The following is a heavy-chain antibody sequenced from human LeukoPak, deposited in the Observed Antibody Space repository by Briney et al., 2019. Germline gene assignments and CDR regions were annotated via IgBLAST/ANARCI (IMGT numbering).Heavy chain of an antibody. Sequence: GGSLRLSCAASGFTFSSYWMHWVRQAPGKGLVWVSRINSDGSSTSYADSVKGRFTISRDNAKNTLYLQMNSLRAEDTAVYYCARGTSGSLSFSNNYGMDVWGQGTTVTVSS. J-gene: IGHJ6*02. V-gene: IGHV3-74*01. CDR1: GFTFSSYW. D-gene: IGHD3-10*01. CDR2: INSDGSST. CDR3: ARGTSGSLSFSNNYGMDV.